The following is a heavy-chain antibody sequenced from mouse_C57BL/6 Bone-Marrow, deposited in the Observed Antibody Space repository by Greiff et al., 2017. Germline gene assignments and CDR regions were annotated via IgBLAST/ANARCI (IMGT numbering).Heavy chain of an antibody. CDR1: GFNIKDDY. Sequence: VQLQQSGAELVRPGASVKLSCTASGFNIKDDYMHWVKQRPEQGLEWIGWIDPENGDTEYASKFQGKATITADTSSKTAYLQRSSLTSEDTAVYYCTTPIYYAMDYWGQGTSVTVSS. V-gene: IGHV14-4*01. J-gene: IGHJ4*01. CDR3: TTPIYYAMDY. CDR2: IDPENGDT.